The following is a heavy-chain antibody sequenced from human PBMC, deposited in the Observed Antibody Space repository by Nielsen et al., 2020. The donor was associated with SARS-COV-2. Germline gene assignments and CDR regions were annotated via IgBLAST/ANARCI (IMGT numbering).Heavy chain of an antibody. Sequence: GESLKISCVASGFTFSSYSMHWVRQAPGKGLEWVAIISYDGSNKDYADSVKSRFTISRDNSKNTLYLQMNSLRVDDTAVFYCARMYYDFWRGYSTQFDYWGQGTLVTVSS. D-gene: IGHD3-3*01. CDR3: ARMYYDFWRGYSTQFDY. CDR1: GFTFSSYS. J-gene: IGHJ4*02. V-gene: IGHV3-30*04. CDR2: ISYDGSNK.